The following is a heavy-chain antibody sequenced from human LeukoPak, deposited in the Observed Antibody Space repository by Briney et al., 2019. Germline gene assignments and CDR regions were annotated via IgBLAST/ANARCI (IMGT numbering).Heavy chain of an antibody. CDR2: TNHSGST. D-gene: IGHD2-2*01. V-gene: IGHV4-34*01. CDR3: ARGAEWTRASYYFDY. CDR1: GGSMSGYY. Sequence: PSETLSLTCTVSGGSMSGYYWSWIRHPPGKGREWIGETNHSGSTNYNPSLKSRVTISVDTSKNQFSLKLSSVTAADTAVYYCARGAEWTRASYYFDYWGQGTLVTVSS. J-gene: IGHJ4*02.